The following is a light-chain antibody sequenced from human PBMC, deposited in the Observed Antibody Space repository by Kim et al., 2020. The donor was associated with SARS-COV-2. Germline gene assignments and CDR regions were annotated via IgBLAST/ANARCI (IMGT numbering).Light chain of an antibody. CDR1: QNVGTS. J-gene: IGKJ2*01. CDR2: GAS. V-gene: IGKV3D-15*01. Sequence: VSPGDTASVSCRASQNVGTSVDWYQQKPGQPPRLLIYGASTRATGTPARFSGGGSGTDFTLTISSLQSEDFAVYYCQQYTNWFMYTFGQGTKLEI. CDR3: QQYTNWFMYT.